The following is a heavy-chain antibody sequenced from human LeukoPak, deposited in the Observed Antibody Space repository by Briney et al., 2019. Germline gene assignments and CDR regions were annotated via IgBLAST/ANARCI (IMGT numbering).Heavy chain of an antibody. Sequence: GGSLRLSCAASEFTFNHYAMSWVRQAPGKGLEWVSAISGSGGSTSYAGSVKGRFTISRDNSKNTLYLQMNSLRAEDTAIYYCAKGYSSSWEYYFDYWGQGTLVSVSS. D-gene: IGHD6-13*01. J-gene: IGHJ4*02. CDR3: AKGYSSSWEYYFDY. V-gene: IGHV3-23*01. CDR2: ISGSGGST. CDR1: EFTFNHYA.